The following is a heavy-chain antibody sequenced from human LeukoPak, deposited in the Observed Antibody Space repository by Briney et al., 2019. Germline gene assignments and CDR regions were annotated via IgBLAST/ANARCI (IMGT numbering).Heavy chain of an antibody. Sequence: GGSLRLSCAASGFTFDDYAMHWVRQAPGKGLEWVSGISWNSGSIGYADSVKGRFTISRDNAKNSLYLQMNSLRAEDTAVYYCARDLSGVTGYTYGRGIDYWGQGTLVTVSS. CDR1: GFTFDDYA. CDR2: ISWNSGSI. CDR3: ARDLSGVTGYTYGRGIDY. D-gene: IGHD5-18*01. J-gene: IGHJ4*02. V-gene: IGHV3-9*01.